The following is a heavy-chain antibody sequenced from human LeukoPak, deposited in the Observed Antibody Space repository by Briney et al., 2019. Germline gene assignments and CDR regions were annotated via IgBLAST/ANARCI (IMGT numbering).Heavy chain of an antibody. Sequence: GGSLRLSCAASGFTFDDYAMHWVRQAPGKGLEWVSGISWNSGSIGYADSVKGRFTISRDNAKNSLYLQMNSLRAEDTAVYYCARDLSGVTGYTYGRGIDYWGQGTLVTVSS. CDR1: GFTFDDYA. CDR2: ISWNSGSI. CDR3: ARDLSGVTGYTYGRGIDY. D-gene: IGHD5-18*01. J-gene: IGHJ4*02. V-gene: IGHV3-9*01.